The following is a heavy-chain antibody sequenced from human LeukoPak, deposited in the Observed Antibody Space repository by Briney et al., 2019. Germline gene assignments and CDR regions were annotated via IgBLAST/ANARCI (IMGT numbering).Heavy chain of an antibody. D-gene: IGHD2-2*01. J-gene: IGHJ4*02. CDR3: VKDRCDGTTCPEV. CDR1: GFTLSSYA. V-gene: IGHV3-23*01. Sequence: GGSLRLSCAASGFTLSSYAMNWVRQAPGEGLEWVSGISKSGDNTYYTDSVKGRFTISRDNSRNTLHLQMSSLRAEDTALYYCVKDRCDGTTCPEVWGQGTLVTVSS. CDR2: ISKSGDNT.